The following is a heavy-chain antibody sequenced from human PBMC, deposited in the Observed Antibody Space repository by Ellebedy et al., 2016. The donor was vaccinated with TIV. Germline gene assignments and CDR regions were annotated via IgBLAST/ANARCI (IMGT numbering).Heavy chain of an antibody. CDR2: IYQSGTP. Sequence: SETLSLTCAVSGGSISSRNWWSWVRQPPGKGLEWIGEIYQSGTPNYNPSLKSRVTISVDKSKNQFSLKLSSVTAADTAVYYCARELYNYDGSAYYYFDLWGRGTLVTVSS. J-gene: IGHJ2*01. CDR1: GGSISSRNW. D-gene: IGHD3-22*01. CDR3: ARELYNYDGSAYYYFDL. V-gene: IGHV4-4*02.